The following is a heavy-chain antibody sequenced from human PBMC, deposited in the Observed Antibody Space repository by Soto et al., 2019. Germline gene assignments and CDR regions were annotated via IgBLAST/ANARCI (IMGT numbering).Heavy chain of an antibody. CDR1: GFTFSSYA. J-gene: IGHJ6*02. CDR2: ISYDGSNK. V-gene: IGHV3-30-3*01. CDR3: ATPYYGSGSYYRIYYYYGMDV. D-gene: IGHD3-10*01. Sequence: QVQLVESGGGVVQPGRSLRLSCAASGFTFSSYAMHWVRQAPGKGLEWVAVISYDGSNKYYADSVKGRFTISRDNSKNTLYPQMNSLRAEDTAVYYCATPYYGSGSYYRIYYYYGMDVWGQGTTVTVSS.